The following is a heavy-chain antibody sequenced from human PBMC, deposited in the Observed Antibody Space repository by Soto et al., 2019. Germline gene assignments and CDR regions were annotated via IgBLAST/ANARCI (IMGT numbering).Heavy chain of an antibody. CDR1: GGSISSYY. J-gene: IGHJ6*02. CDR3: ARIYSSSPGGYYYYGMDV. Sequence: PSETLSLTCTVSGGSISSYYWSWIRQPPGKGLEWIGYIYYSGSTNYNPSLKSRVTISVDTSKNQFSLKLSSVTAADTAVYYCARIYSSSPGGYYYYGMDVWGQGTTVTV. V-gene: IGHV4-59*01. CDR2: IYYSGST. D-gene: IGHD6-6*01.